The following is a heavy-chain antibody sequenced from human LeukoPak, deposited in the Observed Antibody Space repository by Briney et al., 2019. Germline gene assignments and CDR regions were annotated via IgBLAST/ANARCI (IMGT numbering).Heavy chain of an antibody. CDR1: GGSISSYY. CDR2: IYTSGGT. V-gene: IGHV4-4*07. J-gene: IGHJ4*02. CDR3: ARDWNYYDSSGYRYYFDY. D-gene: IGHD3-22*01. Sequence: SETLSLTCTVSGGSISSYYWSWIRQPAGKGLEWIGRIYTSGGTNYNPSLKSRVTMSVDTSKNQFSLKLSSVTAADTAVYYCARDWNYYDSSGYRYYFDYWGQGTLVTVSS.